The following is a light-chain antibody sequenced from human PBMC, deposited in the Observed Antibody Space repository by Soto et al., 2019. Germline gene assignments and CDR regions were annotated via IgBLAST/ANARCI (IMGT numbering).Light chain of an antibody. CDR3: QQSYSTPRT. CDR1: QGITSY. V-gene: IGKV1-39*01. Sequence: DIQMTQSPSSLSASVGDSVTITCRASQGITSYLNWYQQKPGKAPKLLIFAASSLQSGVPSRFSGSVSGTGTDFTLTISSLQPEDFATYYCQQSYSTPRTFGQGTKVDIK. J-gene: IGKJ1*01. CDR2: AAS.